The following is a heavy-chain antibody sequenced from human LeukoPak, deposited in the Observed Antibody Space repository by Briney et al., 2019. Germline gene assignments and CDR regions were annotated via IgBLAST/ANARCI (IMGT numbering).Heavy chain of an antibody. CDR2: MSGSGGST. Sequence: GGSLRLSCAASGFTFNSYAMSWVRQAPGKGLEWVSAMSGSGGSTYYADSVKGRFTISRDNAKNTLYLQMNSLRAEDTAVCYCAKDRGVRSDIWGQGTMVTVSS. V-gene: IGHV3-23*01. J-gene: IGHJ3*02. CDR3: AKDRGVRSDI. CDR1: GFTFNSYA. D-gene: IGHD4-17*01.